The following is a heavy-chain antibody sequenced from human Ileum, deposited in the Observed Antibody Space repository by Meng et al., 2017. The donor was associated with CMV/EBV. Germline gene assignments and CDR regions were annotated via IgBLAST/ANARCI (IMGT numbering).Heavy chain of an antibody. CDR3: ARGYCSSTSCRNFDY. Sequence: SGFTFDDYGRSWVRQAPGKGLEWVSGINWNGGSTGYADSVKGRFTISRDNAKNSLYLQMNSLRAEDTALYYCARGYCSSTSCRNFDYWGQGTLVTVSS. D-gene: IGHD2-2*01. V-gene: IGHV3-20*03. CDR1: GFTFDDYG. J-gene: IGHJ4*02. CDR2: INWNGGST.